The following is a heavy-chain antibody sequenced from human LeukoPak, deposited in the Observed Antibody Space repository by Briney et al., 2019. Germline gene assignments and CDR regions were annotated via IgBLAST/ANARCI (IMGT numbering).Heavy chain of an antibody. CDR1: GFTFSSYA. CDR2: ISGSGGST. D-gene: IGHD6-13*01. V-gene: IGHV3-23*01. Sequence: GGSLRLSCAASGFTFSSYAMNWVRQAPGKGLEWVSAISGSGGSTYYADSVKGRFTISRDNSKNTLYLQMNSLRAEDTAVYYCARGIAAAGPYYYYMDVWGKGTTVTVSS. CDR3: ARGIAAAGPYYYYMDV. J-gene: IGHJ6*03.